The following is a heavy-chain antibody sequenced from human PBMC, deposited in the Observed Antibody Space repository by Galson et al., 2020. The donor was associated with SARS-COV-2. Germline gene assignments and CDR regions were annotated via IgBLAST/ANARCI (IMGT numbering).Heavy chain of an antibody. CDR3: ARGGSRPSMVFDYYDFYMDV. CDR1: GGSFSDYS. J-gene: IGHJ6*03. Sequence: SETLSLTCAVYGGSFSDYSWTWVRQPPGKGLEWIGEISHSGSTNYSPPLKSRVFMSVDTSKNQFSLKLRSVTAADTAVYYCARGGSRPSMVFDYYDFYMDVWGKGTTVTVSS. V-gene: IGHV4-34*01. CDR2: ISHSGST. D-gene: IGHD2-8*01.